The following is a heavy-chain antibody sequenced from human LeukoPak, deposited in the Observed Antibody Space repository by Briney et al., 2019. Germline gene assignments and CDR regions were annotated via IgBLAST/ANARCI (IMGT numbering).Heavy chain of an antibody. D-gene: IGHD6-19*01. Sequence: GGSLRLSCAASGFTYSSYAMSWVRQAPGKGLEWVSAISGSGGSTYYADSVKGRFTISRDNSKNTLYLQMNSLRAEDTAVYYCAKFSSGPLYYYYYGMDVWGQGTTVTVSS. CDR2: ISGSGGST. J-gene: IGHJ6*02. CDR1: GFTYSSYA. CDR3: AKFSSGPLYYYYYGMDV. V-gene: IGHV3-23*01.